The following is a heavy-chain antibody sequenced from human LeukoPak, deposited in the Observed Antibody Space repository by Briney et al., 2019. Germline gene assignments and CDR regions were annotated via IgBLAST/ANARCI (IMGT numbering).Heavy chain of an antibody. D-gene: IGHD3-10*01. CDR2: IYYSGST. CDR3: ARTRYYYNSRSYGAPYYFDY. Sequence: PSETLSLTCTVSGYSISSSYYWGWIRQPPGKGLEWIGGIYYSGSTYYNPSLKSRVTISVDTSKNRFSLKLSSVTAADTAVYYCARTRYYYNSRSYGAPYYFDYWGQGTLVTVSS. CDR1: GYSISSSYY. J-gene: IGHJ4*02. V-gene: IGHV4-38-2*02.